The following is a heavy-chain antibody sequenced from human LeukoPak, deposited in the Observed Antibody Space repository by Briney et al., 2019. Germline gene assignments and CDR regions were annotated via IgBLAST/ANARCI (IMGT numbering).Heavy chain of an antibody. J-gene: IGHJ4*02. CDR2: IYYSGST. CDR1: GGSISSSSYY. D-gene: IGHD1-26*01. Sequence: SETLSLTCTVSGGSISSSSYYWGWFRQPPGKGLEWIGSIYYSGSTYYNPSVKSRVTISVDTSKNQFSLKLSSVTAADTAVYYCAPAWESVDYWGQGTLVTVSS. CDR3: APAWESVDY. V-gene: IGHV4-39*01.